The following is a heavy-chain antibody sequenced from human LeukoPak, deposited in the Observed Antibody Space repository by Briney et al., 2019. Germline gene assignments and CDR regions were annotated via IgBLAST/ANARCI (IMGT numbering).Heavy chain of an antibody. CDR1: GDSVSNNNAA. CDR3: ARDRKSSGSYFAFDI. D-gene: IGHD1-26*01. Sequence: SQTLSLTCVISGDSVSNNNAAWNWIRQSPSSGLEWLGRTYYGSKWYIDYAVSVKSRITINPDTSKNQFSLQLNSVTPEDTAVYYCARDRKSSGSYFAFDIWGQGTMVTVSS. CDR2: TYYGSKWYI. V-gene: IGHV6-1*01. J-gene: IGHJ3*02.